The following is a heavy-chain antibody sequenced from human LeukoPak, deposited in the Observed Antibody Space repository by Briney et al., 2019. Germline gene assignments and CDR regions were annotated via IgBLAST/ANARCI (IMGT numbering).Heavy chain of an antibody. Sequence: SETLSLTCAVYGGSFSGYYWSWIRQPPGKGLEWIGEINHSGSTNYNPSHKSRVTISVDTSKNQFSLKLSSVTAADTAVYYCARGGRDYYYYYYMDVWGKGTTVTVSS. CDR2: INHSGST. J-gene: IGHJ6*03. D-gene: IGHD3-10*01. CDR3: ARGGRDYYYYYYMDV. CDR1: GGSFSGYY. V-gene: IGHV4-34*01.